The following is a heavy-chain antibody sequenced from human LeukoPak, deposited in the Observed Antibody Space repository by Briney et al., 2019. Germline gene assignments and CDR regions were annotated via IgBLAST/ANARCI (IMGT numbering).Heavy chain of an antibody. V-gene: IGHV3-7*03. CDR3: ARDGRGITAAGSPLVFDY. D-gene: IGHD6-13*01. CDR1: GFTFSSYW. CDR2: IKQDGSEK. J-gene: IGHJ4*02. Sequence: GGSLRLSCAASGFTFSSYWMSWVRQAPGKGLEWVANIKQDGSEKYYVDSVKGRFTISRDNSKNTLYLQMNSLRAEDTAVYYCARDGRGITAAGSPLVFDYWGQGTLVTVSS.